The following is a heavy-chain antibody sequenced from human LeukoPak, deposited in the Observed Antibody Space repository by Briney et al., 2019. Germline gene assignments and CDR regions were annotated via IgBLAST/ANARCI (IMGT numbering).Heavy chain of an antibody. V-gene: IGHV1-46*01. CDR2: IYPRDGST. CDR3: ARDAVAGDYLDY. Sequence: ASVKVSCKASGYTFTSNYIHWVRQAPGQGLEWMGMIYPRDGSTSYAQKFQGRVTVTRDTSTSTVHMELSGLRSEDTAVYYCARDAVAGDYLDYWGQGTLVTVSS. J-gene: IGHJ4*02. CDR1: GYTFTSNY. D-gene: IGHD6-19*01.